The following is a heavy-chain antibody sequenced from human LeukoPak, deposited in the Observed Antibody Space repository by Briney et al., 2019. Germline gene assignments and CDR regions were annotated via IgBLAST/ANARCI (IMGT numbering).Heavy chain of an antibody. Sequence: GGSLRLSCAASGFTFSSYAMSWVRLPPGKGLEWVSAISGNGSSTYYAQSVKGRFTISRDNSKNTVYLQMNSLRAEHTVVYYWAKGELEATEFDYWGQGTLV. J-gene: IGHJ4*02. CDR1: GFTFSSYA. D-gene: IGHD3-10*01. V-gene: IGHV3-23*01. CDR3: AKGELEATEFDY. CDR2: ISGNGSST.